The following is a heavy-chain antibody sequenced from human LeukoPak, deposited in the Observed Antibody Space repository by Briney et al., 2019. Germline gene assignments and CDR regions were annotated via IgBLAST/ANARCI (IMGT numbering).Heavy chain of an antibody. J-gene: IGHJ4*02. Sequence: GGSLRLSCAASGFTFSSYWMSWVRQAPGKGLEWVANIKQDGSEKYYVDSVKGRFTTSRDKAKNSLYLQMNSLRAEDTAVYYCASRGWSIAAATKPTKVDYWGQGTLVTVSS. V-gene: IGHV3-7*01. CDR3: ASRGWSIAAATKPTKVDY. CDR2: IKQDGSEK. CDR1: GFTFSSYW. D-gene: IGHD6-13*01.